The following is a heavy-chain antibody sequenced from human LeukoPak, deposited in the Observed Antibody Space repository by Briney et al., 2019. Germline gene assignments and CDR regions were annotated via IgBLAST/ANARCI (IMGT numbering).Heavy chain of an antibody. CDR1: GFTFSSYW. V-gene: IGHV3-7*03. Sequence: GGSLRLSCAASGFTFSSYWMSWVRQAPGKGLEWVANIKQDGSEKYYVDSVKGRFTISRDNSKNTLYLQMNNLRAEDTAVFFCARGSLGSSTSSDCCPLDYWGQGALVTVSS. CDR3: ARGSLGSSTSSDCCPLDY. D-gene: IGHD6-6*01. CDR2: IKQDGSEK. J-gene: IGHJ4*02.